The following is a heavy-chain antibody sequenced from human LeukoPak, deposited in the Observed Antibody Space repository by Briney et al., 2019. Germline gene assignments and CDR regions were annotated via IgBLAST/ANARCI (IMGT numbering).Heavy chain of an antibody. CDR1: GDSVSSNSGA. D-gene: IGHD5/OR15-5a*01. Sequence: SQTLSLTCAISGDSVSSNSGAWNWIRQSPSRGFEWLGRTYYRSKWYNDYAVSVKSRITINPDTSKNQFSLQLNSVTPEDTAVYYCARERMSRKPYFDYWGQGTLVTVSS. CDR3: ARERMSRKPYFDY. CDR2: TYYRSKWYN. V-gene: IGHV6-1*01. J-gene: IGHJ4*02.